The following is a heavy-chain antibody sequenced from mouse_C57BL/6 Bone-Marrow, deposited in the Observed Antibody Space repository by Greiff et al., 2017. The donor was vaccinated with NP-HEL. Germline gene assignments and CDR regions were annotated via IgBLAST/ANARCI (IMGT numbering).Heavy chain of an antibody. CDR2: IYPRSGNP. V-gene: IGHV1-81*01. J-gene: IGHJ2*01. D-gene: IGHD1-1*01. Sequence: VQLQQSGAELARPGASVKLSCKASGYTFTSYGISWVKQRTGQGLEWIGEIYPRSGNPYYNEKFKGKATLTADKSSSTAYMGLRSLTSEDSAVYFCARGYYGSNFDYWGQGTTLTVSS. CDR3: ARGYYGSNFDY. CDR1: GYTFTSYG.